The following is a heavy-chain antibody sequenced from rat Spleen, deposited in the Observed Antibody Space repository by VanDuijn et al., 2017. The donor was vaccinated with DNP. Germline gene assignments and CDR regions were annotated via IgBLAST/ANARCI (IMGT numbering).Heavy chain of an antibody. J-gene: IGHJ2*01. CDR3: TTGITMMVVITTDY. D-gene: IGHD1-12*02. Sequence: EVQLVESGGGLVQPGRSLKLSCAASGFTFSDYYMAWVRQAPTKGLEWVASISYDGGSTYYRDSVKGRFTISRDNAKSSLYLQMDSLRSEDTATYYCTTGITMMVVITTDYWGQGVMVTVSS. CDR2: ISYDGGST. CDR1: GFTFSDYY. V-gene: IGHV5-20*01.